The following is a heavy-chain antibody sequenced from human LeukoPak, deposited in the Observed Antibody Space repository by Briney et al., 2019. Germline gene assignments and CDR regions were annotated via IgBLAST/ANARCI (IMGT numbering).Heavy chain of an antibody. D-gene: IGHD3-10*01. V-gene: IGHV4-31*03. CDR3: ARQLIRGRGGFDP. CDR1: GGSISSGGCF. J-gene: IGHJ5*02. Sequence: TSETLSLTCTVSGGSISSGGCFWSWIRQHPGKGLEWIGYIYYTGSTYYNPSLKSRVTISVDTSKNHFSLKLSSVTAADTAIYYCARQLIRGRGGFDPWGQGTLVTVSS. CDR2: IYYTGST.